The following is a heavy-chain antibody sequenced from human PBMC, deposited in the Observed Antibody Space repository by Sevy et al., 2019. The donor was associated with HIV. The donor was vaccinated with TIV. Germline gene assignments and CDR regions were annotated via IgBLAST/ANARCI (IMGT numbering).Heavy chain of an antibody. Sequence: GGSLRLSCAASGFTFSSYAMSWVRQAPGKGLEWVGFIKSKTYGGTTEYAASVKGRFTISRDDSKSIAYLQMNSLKTEDTALYYCSRVQGTISPYNYFGMDVWGQGTTVTVSS. CDR1: GFTFSSYA. CDR2: IKSKTYGGTT. D-gene: IGHD3-3*01. V-gene: IGHV3-49*04. CDR3: SRVQGTISPYNYFGMDV. J-gene: IGHJ6*02.